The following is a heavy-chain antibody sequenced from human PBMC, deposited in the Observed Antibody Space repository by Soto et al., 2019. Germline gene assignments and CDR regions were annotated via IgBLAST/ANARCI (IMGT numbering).Heavy chain of an antibody. CDR3: ARGGQQRKASYNYEMDV. D-gene: IGHD6-13*01. CDR2: SIPIFRTA. V-gene: IGHV1-69*01. Sequence: QVQLVQSGAEVKKPGSSVKVSCKASGGTFSSYSISWVRQAPGQGLEWMGGSIPIFRTANYAQKFQGRVTITADESTSTVYMELSSLRAEDTAVYYWARGGQQRKASYNYEMDVWGQGTTVTVSS. CDR1: GGTFSSYS. J-gene: IGHJ6*01.